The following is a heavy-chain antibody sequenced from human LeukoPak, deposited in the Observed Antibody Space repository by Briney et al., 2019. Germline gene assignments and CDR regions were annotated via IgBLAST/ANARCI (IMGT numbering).Heavy chain of an antibody. V-gene: IGHV1-2*02. Sequence: ASVKVSCKASGYTFTGYYMHWVRQAPGQGLEWMGWINPNSGGTNYAQKFQGRVTMTRDTSISTAYMELSRLRSDDTAVYYCARAEEGYYGFNYWGQGTLVTVSS. CDR3: ARAEEGYYGFNY. CDR2: INPNSGGT. D-gene: IGHD3-10*01. J-gene: IGHJ4*02. CDR1: GYTFTGYY.